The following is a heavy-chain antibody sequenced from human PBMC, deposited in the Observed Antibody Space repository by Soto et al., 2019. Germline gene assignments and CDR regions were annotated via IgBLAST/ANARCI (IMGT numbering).Heavy chain of an antibody. Sequence: PXATLCLSCTVSGGSISSYYMSWIRQPPGKGLEWIGYIYYSGSTNYNPSLKSRVTISVDTSKNQFSLKLSSVTAADTAVYYCARARRRNVDYWGQGTLVTVS. CDR2: IYYSGST. CDR3: ARARRRNVDY. J-gene: IGHJ4*02. V-gene: IGHV4-59*01. CDR1: GGSISSYY.